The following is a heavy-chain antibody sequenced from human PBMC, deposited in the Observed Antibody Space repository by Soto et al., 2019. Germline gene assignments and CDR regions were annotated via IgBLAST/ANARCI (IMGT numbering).Heavy chain of an antibody. J-gene: IGHJ6*02. CDR3: AKGGLIGGTWIQLWPKDYYYYGMDV. V-gene: IGHV3-23*01. CDR2: ISGSGGST. Sequence: EVQLLESGGGLVQPGGSLRLSCAASGFTFSSYAMSWVRQAPGKGLEWVSAISGSGGSTYYADSVKGRFTISRDNSKNTLYLQMNSLRAEDTAVYYCAKGGLIGGTWIQLWPKDYYYYGMDVWGQGTTVTVSS. CDR1: GFTFSSYA. D-gene: IGHD5-18*01.